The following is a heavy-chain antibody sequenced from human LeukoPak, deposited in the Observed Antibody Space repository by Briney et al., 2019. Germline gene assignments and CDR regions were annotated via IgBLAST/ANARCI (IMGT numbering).Heavy chain of an antibody. CDR3: TFEIGRSQGAFDI. J-gene: IGHJ3*02. CDR2: IWNDGGDE. CDR1: GFIFSRYA. V-gene: IGHV3-33*01. D-gene: IGHD1-26*01. Sequence: RGSLRLSCAASGFIFSRYAMHWVRQTPGKGLEWVAAIWNDGGDENYADSVKGRFTISSDNSKNTLYLQMNSLRAEDTAVYYCTFEIGRSQGAFDIWGQGTMITVSS.